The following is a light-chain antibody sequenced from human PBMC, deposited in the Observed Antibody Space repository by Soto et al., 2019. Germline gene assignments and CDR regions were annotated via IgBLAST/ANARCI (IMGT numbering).Light chain of an antibody. CDR1: QTVSSW. CDR2: AAS. Sequence: DIQMTQSPSTLSGSVGDRVTITCRASQTVSSWLAWYKPKPGKAPNLLISAASTLQSGVPSRFSGSGSGKDFTLTITSLQPEDFATYYCQQSYNTPRTFGQGSMV. J-gene: IGKJ1*01. CDR3: QQSYNTPRT. V-gene: IGKV1-39*01.